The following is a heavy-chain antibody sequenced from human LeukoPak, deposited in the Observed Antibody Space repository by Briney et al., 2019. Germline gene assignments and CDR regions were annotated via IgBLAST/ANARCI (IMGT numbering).Heavy chain of an antibody. CDR2: ISAYNGNT. CDR3: ARSMVRGNWFDP. J-gene: IGHJ5*02. V-gene: IGHV1-18*01. CDR1: GYTFTSYG. Sequence: TSVKVSCKASGYTFTSYGISRVRQAPGQGLEWMGWISAYNGNTNYAQKLQGRVTMTTDTSTSTAYMELRSLRSDDTAVYYCARSMVRGNWFDPWGQGTLVTASS. D-gene: IGHD3-10*01.